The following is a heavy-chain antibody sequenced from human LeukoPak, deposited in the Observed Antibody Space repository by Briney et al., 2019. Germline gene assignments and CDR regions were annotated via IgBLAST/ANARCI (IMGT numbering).Heavy chain of an antibody. D-gene: IGHD2-15*01. Sequence: SETLSLTCTVSGGSISSHYWSWIRQPPGKGLEWIGYIYNSGSTNYNPSLKSRVTISIDTSKNQFSLKLSSVAAADTAVYYCARAPLGYCSGGRCSGVKFDYWGQGTLVTVSS. CDR1: GGSISSHY. J-gene: IGHJ4*02. CDR2: IYNSGST. V-gene: IGHV4-59*11. CDR3: ARAPLGYCSGGRCSGVKFDY.